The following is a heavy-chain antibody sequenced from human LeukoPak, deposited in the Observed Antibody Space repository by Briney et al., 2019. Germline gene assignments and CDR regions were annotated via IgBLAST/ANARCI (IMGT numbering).Heavy chain of an antibody. V-gene: IGHV3-7*01. Sequence: GGSLRLSCAASGFTLSSYWKTWVRQAPGKGLKWVANIKQDGSENYYVDSVKGRFTISRDNAKNSLYLQMNSLRAEDTAVYYCARGLPTGIDYFDYWGQGTLVTVSS. D-gene: IGHD2-21*01. CDR3: ARGLPTGIDYFDY. CDR2: IKQDGSEN. J-gene: IGHJ4*02. CDR1: GFTLSSYW.